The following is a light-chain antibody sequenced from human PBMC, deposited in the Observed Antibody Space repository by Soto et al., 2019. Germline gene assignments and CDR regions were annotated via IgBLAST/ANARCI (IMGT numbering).Light chain of an antibody. CDR1: QRVETY. J-gene: IGKJ5*01. CDR3: QEGYTAPT. V-gene: IGKV1-39*01. Sequence: DIQMTQSPSSLPASAGDRVTIICRASQRVETYLNWYQQQPGKATKLRIYDVSGLESGDPSRFSGSGYGTVFTLAISSQQPEGVASYYCQEGYTAPTFGEGTRRETK. CDR2: DVS.